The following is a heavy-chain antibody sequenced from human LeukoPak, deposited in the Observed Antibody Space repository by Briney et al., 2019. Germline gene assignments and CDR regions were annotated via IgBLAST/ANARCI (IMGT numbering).Heavy chain of an antibody. CDR3: ARDGVGWETTF. D-gene: IGHD1-26*01. CDR1: GFTFSSYA. Sequence: GGSLRLSCAASGFTFSSYAMSWVRQAPGKGLEWVSAISGSGGSTYYADSVKGRFTISRDNAKNSLYLQMSSLRAEDTALYHCARDGVGWETTFWGQGTLVTVSS. J-gene: IGHJ4*02. CDR2: ISGSGGST. V-gene: IGHV3-23*01.